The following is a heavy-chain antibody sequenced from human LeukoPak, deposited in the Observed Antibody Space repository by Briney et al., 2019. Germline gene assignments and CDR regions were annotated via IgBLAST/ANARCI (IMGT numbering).Heavy chain of an antibody. V-gene: IGHV1-18*01. Sequence: ASVKVSCEASGYTFNNYGISWVRQAPGQGLEWMAWISAYNGNTNYALKLRGRVTMTTDTSTSTAYMELRSLRSDDTAVYYCARDEKRYCSGGSCPAYFDYWGQGTLVTVSS. J-gene: IGHJ4*02. CDR1: GYTFNNYG. D-gene: IGHD2-15*01. CDR3: ARDEKRYCSGGSCPAYFDY. CDR2: ISAYNGNT.